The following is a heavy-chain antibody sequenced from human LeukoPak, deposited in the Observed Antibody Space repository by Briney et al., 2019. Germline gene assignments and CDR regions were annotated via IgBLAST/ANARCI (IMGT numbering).Heavy chain of an antibody. D-gene: IGHD4-17*01. Sequence: SVKVSCKASGGTFSSHAISWVRQAPGQGLEWMGRIIPILGIANYAQKFQGRVTITADKSTSTAYMELSSLRSEDTAVYYCAAAVTTGWGAFDIWGQGTMVTVSS. CDR3: AAAVTTGWGAFDI. CDR1: GGTFSSHA. V-gene: IGHV1-69*04. J-gene: IGHJ3*02. CDR2: IIPILGIA.